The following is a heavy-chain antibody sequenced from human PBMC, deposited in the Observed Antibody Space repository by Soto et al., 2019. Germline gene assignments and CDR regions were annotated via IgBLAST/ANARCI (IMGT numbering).Heavy chain of an antibody. CDR1: GYTFTGYY. CDR3: ARGGTPHYYYYMDV. J-gene: IGHJ6*03. Sequence: ASVKVSCKASGYTFTGYYMYWVRQAPGQGLEWMGWINPNSGGTNYAQKFQGWVTMTRDTSTSTAYMELSRLRSDDTAVYYCARGGTPHYYYYMDVWGKGTTVTVSS. D-gene: IGHD1-1*01. V-gene: IGHV1-2*04. CDR2: INPNSGGT.